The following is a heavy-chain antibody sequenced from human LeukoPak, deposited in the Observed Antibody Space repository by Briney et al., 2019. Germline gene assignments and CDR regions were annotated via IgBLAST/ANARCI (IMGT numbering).Heavy chain of an antibody. J-gene: IGHJ4*02. CDR1: GGSISSYY. V-gene: IGHV4-59*08. CDR3: ASLYDSSGYPFDY. D-gene: IGHD3-22*01. CDR2: IYYSGST. Sequence: KPSETLSLTCTVSGGSISSYYWSWIRQPPGKGLEWIGYIYYSGSTNYNPSLKSRVTISVDTSKNQFSLKLSSVTAADTAVYYCASLYDSSGYPFDYWGQGTLVTVSS.